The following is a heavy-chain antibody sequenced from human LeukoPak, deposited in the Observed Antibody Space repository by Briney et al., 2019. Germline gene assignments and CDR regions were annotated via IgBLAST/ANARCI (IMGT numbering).Heavy chain of an antibody. D-gene: IGHD5-24*01. CDR3: ARAGRDGFYNWFDP. Sequence: SETLSLTCTVSGGSASSYYWSWIRQPPGKGLEWIGYIYHSGSTNYNPSLKSRVTISVDTPKNQFSLKLSSVTAADTAVYYCARAGRDGFYNWFDPWGQGTLVTVSS. CDR2: IYHSGST. V-gene: IGHV4-59*02. J-gene: IGHJ5*02. CDR1: GGSASSYY.